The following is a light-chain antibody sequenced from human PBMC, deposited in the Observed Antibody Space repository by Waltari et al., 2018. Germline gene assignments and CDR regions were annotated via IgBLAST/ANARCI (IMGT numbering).Light chain of an antibody. J-gene: IGKJ2*01. CDR1: HNIRNS. CDR3: QQAYGVPPYT. CDR2: GSS. Sequence: DIQMTQSPSSLSASLGDRVTITCRTSHNIRNSLNWYQQKPGKAPNLLIPGSSIVQAGVPSMFSGSGSGTDFTLTINDLQSEDFGTYYCQQAYGVPPYTFGHGTKLEIK. V-gene: IGKV1-39*01.